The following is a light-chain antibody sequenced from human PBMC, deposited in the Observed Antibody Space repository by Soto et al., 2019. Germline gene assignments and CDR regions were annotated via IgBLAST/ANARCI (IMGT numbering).Light chain of an antibody. CDR3: QQSYSNPPT. J-gene: IGKJ4*01. CDR2: TAS. Sequence: DIQMTQSPSSLSASVGDRVTITCRASESVITYLNWYRQKPGKAPNLLIRTASTLESGVPTRFSGSGSGTDFTLTISSLQPEDFGIYYCQQSYSNPPTFGGGTKVEI. CDR1: ESVITY. V-gene: IGKV1-39*01.